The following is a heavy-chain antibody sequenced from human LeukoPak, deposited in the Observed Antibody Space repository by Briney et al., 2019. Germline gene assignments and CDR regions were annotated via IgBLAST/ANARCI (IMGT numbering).Heavy chain of an antibody. Sequence: ASVKVSFKASGGTFSSYAISWVRQAPGQGLEWMGGIIPIFGTANYAQKFQGRVTITTDESTSTAYMELSSLRSEDTAVYYCARGGDDYGNYYYYMDVWGKGTTVTVSS. CDR2: IIPIFGTA. CDR1: GGTFSSYA. V-gene: IGHV1-69*05. D-gene: IGHD4-17*01. J-gene: IGHJ6*03. CDR3: ARGGDDYGNYYYYMDV.